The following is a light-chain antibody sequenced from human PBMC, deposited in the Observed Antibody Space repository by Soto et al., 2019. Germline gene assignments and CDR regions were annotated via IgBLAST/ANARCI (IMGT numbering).Light chain of an antibody. J-gene: IGKJ1*01. V-gene: IGKV3-20*01. CDR2: GAS. CDR1: QSVASRN. Sequence: EILMTQSQATLSFSPGERATLSCRASQSVASRNLAWYQQKSGQAPRLLIYGASSRAIHTPDRFSGSGSGTDFTLTISGLEPEDFAVYYCQHFGNSLWTFGQGTKVEI. CDR3: QHFGNSLWT.